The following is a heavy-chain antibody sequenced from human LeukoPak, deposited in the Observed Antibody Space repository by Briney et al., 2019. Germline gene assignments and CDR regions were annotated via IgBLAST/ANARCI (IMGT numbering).Heavy chain of an antibody. CDR1: GFTFSSYW. CDR2: INSDGSST. CDR3: ARSKGDSSGYYYHYFDY. J-gene: IGHJ4*02. Sequence: TGGSLRLSCAASGFTFSSYWMHWVRQAPGKGLVWVSRINSDGSSTSYADSVKGRFTISRDNAKNTLYLQMNSLRAEDTAVYYCARSKGDSSGYYYHYFDYWGQGTLVIVSS. V-gene: IGHV3-74*01. D-gene: IGHD3-22*01.